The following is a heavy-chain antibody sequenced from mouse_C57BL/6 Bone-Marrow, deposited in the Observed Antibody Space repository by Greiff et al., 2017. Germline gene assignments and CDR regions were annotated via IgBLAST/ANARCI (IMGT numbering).Heavy chain of an antibody. CDR1: GYTFTSYW. V-gene: IGHV1-64*01. J-gene: IGHJ3*01. D-gene: IGHD2-3*01. Sequence: VQLQQPGAELVKPGASVKLSCKASGYTFTSYWMHWVKQRPGQGLEWIGMIHPNSGSTNYNEKFKSKATLTVDKSSSTAYMQLSSLTSEDSAVYYCATPDGYYVAWFAVWGQGTLVTVSA. CDR2: IHPNSGST. CDR3: ATPDGYYVAWFAV.